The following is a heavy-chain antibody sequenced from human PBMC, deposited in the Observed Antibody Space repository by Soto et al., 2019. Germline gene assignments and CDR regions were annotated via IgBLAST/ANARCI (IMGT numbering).Heavy chain of an antibody. J-gene: IGHJ4*02. CDR3: ARTNGAYSNYFDY. CDR2: ISYDGSNK. D-gene: IGHD2-8*01. Sequence: GGSLRLSCAASGFTFSSYAMHWVRQAPGKGLEWVAVISYDGSNKYYADSVKGRFTISRDNSKNTLYLQMNSLRAEDTAVYYCARTNGAYSNYFDYWGQGTLVTVSS. CDR1: GFTFSSYA. V-gene: IGHV3-30-3*01.